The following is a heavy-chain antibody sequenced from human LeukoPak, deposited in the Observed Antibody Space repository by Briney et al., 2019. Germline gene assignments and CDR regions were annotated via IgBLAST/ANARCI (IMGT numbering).Heavy chain of an antibody. CDR1: GFSLSGYS. CDR2: ISSSMSIT. V-gene: IGHV3-48*01. CDR3: ARGFFHSSGQGAFDI. J-gene: IGHJ3*02. D-gene: IGHD3-22*01. Sequence: GGSLRLSCAASGFSLSGYSMNWVRQTPGKGLEWISYISSSMSITYYADSVKGRFTISRDDSKNTLYLQVNSLRADDTAVYYCARGFFHSSGQGAFDIWGQGTVVTVSS.